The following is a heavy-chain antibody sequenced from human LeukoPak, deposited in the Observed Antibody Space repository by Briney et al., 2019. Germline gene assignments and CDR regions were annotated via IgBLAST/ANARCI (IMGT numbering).Heavy chain of an antibody. CDR1: GFTLSSYW. Sequence: GGSLRLSCGASGFTLSSYWMHWVRQAPGKGLVWVSRIKGDGSSTSYAESVKGRFTISRDNAKNTLYLQMNSLRAEDTAVYYCAREWIQYYYYGMDVWGQGTTVTVS. V-gene: IGHV3-74*01. CDR2: IKGDGSST. J-gene: IGHJ6*02. D-gene: IGHD2-2*03. CDR3: AREWIQYYYYGMDV.